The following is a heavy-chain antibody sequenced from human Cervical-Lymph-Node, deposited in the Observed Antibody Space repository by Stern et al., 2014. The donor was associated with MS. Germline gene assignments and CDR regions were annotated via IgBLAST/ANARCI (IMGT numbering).Heavy chain of an antibody. V-gene: IGHV3-21*01. CDR3: ARDPHSSGYYPN. CDR2: ISSSSSYI. Sequence: EVQLEESGGGLVKPGGSLRLSCAASGFTFSSYSMNWVRQAPGKGLEWVSSISSSSSYIYYADSVKGRFTISRDNAKNSLYLQMNSLRAEDTAVYYCARDPHSSGYYPNWGQGTLVTVSS. D-gene: IGHD3-22*01. CDR1: GFTFSSYS. J-gene: IGHJ4*02.